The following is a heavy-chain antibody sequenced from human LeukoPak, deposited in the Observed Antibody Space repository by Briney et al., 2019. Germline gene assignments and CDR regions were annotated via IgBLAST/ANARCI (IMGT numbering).Heavy chain of an antibody. V-gene: IGHV4-39*07. Sequence: PSETLSLTCTVSGGSISSSSYYWGWIRQPPGKGLEWIGSIYYSGSTYYNPSLKSRVTISVDTSKNQFSLKLSSVTAADTAVYYCARPYSSSEVDALDIWGQGTMVTVSS. J-gene: IGHJ3*02. CDR1: GGSISSSSYY. CDR3: ARPYSSSEVDALDI. CDR2: IYYSGST. D-gene: IGHD6-13*01.